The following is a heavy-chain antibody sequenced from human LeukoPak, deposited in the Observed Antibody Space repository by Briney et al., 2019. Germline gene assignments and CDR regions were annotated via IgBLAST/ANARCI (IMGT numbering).Heavy chain of an antibody. D-gene: IGHD3-9*01. V-gene: IGHV1-46*01. CDR1: GYTFTSYY. CDR3: ARAQYFDWVSSLDF. Sequence: GASVKVSCKASGYTFTSYYMHWVRQSPGQGLEWMGVIDPSGGSTNYAQKFQGRVTMTRDTSTSTLCMELSSLRSEDTAVYYCARAQYFDWVSSLDFWGQGTLVTVSS. CDR2: IDPSGGST. J-gene: IGHJ4*02.